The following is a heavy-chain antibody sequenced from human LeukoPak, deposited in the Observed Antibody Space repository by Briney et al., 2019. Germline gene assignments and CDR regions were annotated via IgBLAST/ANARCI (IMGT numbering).Heavy chain of an antibody. CDR3: ARTRKGGEDDFWSGYYTDYYYYGMDV. J-gene: IGHJ6*02. V-gene: IGHV4-39*01. CDR1: GGSISSSSYY. Sequence: PSETLSLTCTVSGGSISSSSYYWGWIRQPPGKGLEWIGSIYYSGSTYYNPSLKSRVTISVDTSKNQFSLKLSSVTAADTAVYYCARTRKGGEDDFWSGYYTDYYYYGMDVWGQGPRSPSP. D-gene: IGHD3-3*01. CDR2: IYYSGST.